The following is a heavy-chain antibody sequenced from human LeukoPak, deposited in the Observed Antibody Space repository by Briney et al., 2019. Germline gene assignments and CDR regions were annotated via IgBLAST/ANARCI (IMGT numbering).Heavy chain of an antibody. CDR3: ARGPNSNWSGLDF. V-gene: IGHV3-9*01. J-gene: IGHJ4*02. D-gene: IGHD6-6*01. CDR1: GFSFDYYG. Sequence: GGSLRLSCAASGFSFDYYGMHWVRQAPGKGLEWVSGISWNSDDIGYADSVKGRFTVSRDNAKNTLYLQVNNLRAEDTAVYYCARGPNSNWSGLDFWGQGTLLTVSS. CDR2: ISWNSDDI.